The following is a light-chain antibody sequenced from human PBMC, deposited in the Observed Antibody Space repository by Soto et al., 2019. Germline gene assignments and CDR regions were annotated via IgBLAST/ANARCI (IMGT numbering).Light chain of an antibody. Sequence: SYELTQAPSVSVSPGQTASITCSGDKLGDKYACLYQQKTGQSPVLVIYQDNKRPSGIPERFSGSNSGNTATLTISGTQAMDEDDYYCQAWDSSTVVFGGGTKLTVL. V-gene: IGLV3-1*01. CDR2: QDN. CDR3: QAWDSSTVV. CDR1: KLGDKY. J-gene: IGLJ2*01.